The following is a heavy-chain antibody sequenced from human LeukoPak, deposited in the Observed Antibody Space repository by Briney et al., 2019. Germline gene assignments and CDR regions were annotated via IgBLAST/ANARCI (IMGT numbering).Heavy chain of an antibody. D-gene: IGHD6-19*01. CDR2: IKSKADGETT. CDR1: GFTFTSAW. J-gene: IGHJ4*02. V-gene: IGHV3-15*07. CDR3: TTTPGYSSGWYDVDY. Sequence: GGSLRLSCGASGFTFTSAWMNWVRQAPGKGLEWVGRIKSKADGETTDYAAPVKGRFTISRDDSKNTLYLQMNSLQTEDTAVYYCTTTPGYSSGWYDVDYWGQGTLVTVSS.